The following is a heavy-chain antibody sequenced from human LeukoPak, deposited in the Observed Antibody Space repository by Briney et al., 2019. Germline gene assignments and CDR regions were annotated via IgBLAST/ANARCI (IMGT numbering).Heavy chain of an antibody. CDR2: ISYDGSNK. Sequence: GGSLRLSCAASGFTFSSYAMHWVRQAPGKGLEWVAVISYDGSNKYYADSVKGRFTISRDNSKNTLYLQMNSLRAEDTAVYYCASPTEDSSSWYYFGAFDIWGQGAMVTVSS. V-gene: IGHV3-30-3*01. CDR1: GFTFSSYA. CDR3: ASPTEDSSSWYYFGAFDI. J-gene: IGHJ3*02. D-gene: IGHD6-13*01.